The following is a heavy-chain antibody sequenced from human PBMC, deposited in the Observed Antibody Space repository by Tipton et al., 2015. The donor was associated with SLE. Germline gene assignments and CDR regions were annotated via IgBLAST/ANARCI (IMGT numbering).Heavy chain of an antibody. CDR1: GYSISSGGYY. CDR2: IYYSGST. CDR3: ATFSQSRLFDY. V-gene: IGHV4-31*11. J-gene: IGHJ4*02. Sequence: LRLSCAVSGYSISSGGYYWSWIRQHPGKGLEWIGYIYYSGSTYYNPSLKSRVTISVDTSRNQFSLRLISVTAADTAVYYCATFSQSRLFDYWGQGRLVTVSS. D-gene: IGHD3-3*02.